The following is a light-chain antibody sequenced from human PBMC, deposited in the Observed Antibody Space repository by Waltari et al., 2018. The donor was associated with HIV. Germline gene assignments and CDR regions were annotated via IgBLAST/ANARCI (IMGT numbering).Light chain of an antibody. CDR1: HAISNY. Sequence: DIQMTQSPSSLSASVGDRVTITCRASHAISNYLAWFQQRPGEAPKSLIYAASTLQSGVPSKCRGSGSETDFTLTINSLQSEDSATYYCQQYKGYPLTFGQGTRLEIK. V-gene: IGKV1-16*02. CDR3: QQYKGYPLT. J-gene: IGKJ5*01. CDR2: AAS.